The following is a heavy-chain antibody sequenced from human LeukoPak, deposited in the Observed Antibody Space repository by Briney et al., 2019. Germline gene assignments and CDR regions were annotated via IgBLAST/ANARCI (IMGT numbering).Heavy chain of an antibody. V-gene: IGHV3-74*01. CDR2: INNNGRST. CDR3: GKAFEF. CDR1: GFTVSGTW. Sequence: GGSLRLSCAASGFTVSGTWMHWVRQAPGKGLVWVSRINNNGRSTSYADPVKGRFTISRDNAKNTLYMQMNSLRAEDPAVYYCGKAFEFWGQGTLVTVSS. J-gene: IGHJ4*02.